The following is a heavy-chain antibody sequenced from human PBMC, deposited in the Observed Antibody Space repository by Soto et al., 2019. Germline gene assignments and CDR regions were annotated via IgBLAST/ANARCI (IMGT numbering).Heavy chain of an antibody. Sequence: SVKVSCKASGGTFSSYAISWVRQAPGQGLEWMGGIIPIFGTANYAQKFQGRVTITADESTSTAYMELSSLRSEDTAVYYCASGKGGGWYRGYYYYGMDVWGQGTTVTVSS. J-gene: IGHJ6*02. CDR3: ASGKGGGWYRGYYYYGMDV. CDR2: IIPIFGTA. V-gene: IGHV1-69*13. D-gene: IGHD6-19*01. CDR1: GGTFSSYA.